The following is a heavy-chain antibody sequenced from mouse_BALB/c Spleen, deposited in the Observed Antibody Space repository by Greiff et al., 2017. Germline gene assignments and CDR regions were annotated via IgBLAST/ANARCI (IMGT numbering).Heavy chain of an antibody. CDR1: GFSLTGYG. CDR2: IWGDGST. J-gene: IGHJ2*01. V-gene: IGHV2-6-7*01. CDR3: ARGAYDGPVDY. Sequence: QVQLKESGPGLVAPSQSLSITCTVSGFSLTGYGVNWVRQPPGKGLEWLGMIWGDGSTDYNSALKSRLSISKDNSKSQVFLKMNSLQTDDTARYYCARGAYDGPVDYWGQGTTLTVSS. D-gene: IGHD2-3*01.